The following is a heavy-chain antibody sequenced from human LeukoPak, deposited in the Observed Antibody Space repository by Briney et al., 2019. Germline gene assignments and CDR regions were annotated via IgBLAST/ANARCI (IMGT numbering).Heavy chain of an antibody. D-gene: IGHD3-3*01. V-gene: IGHV1-69*13. J-gene: IGHJ6*03. CDR2: IIPIFGTA. CDR3: AREVNYDFWSGLSIDYYYYYMDV. Sequence: GASVKVSCKASGGTFSSYGITWVRQAPGQGLEWMGGIIPIFGTANYAQKFQGRVTITADESTSTVYMEMSSLRSEDTAVYYCAREVNYDFWSGLSIDYYYYYMDVWGKGTTVTVSS. CDR1: GGTFSSYG.